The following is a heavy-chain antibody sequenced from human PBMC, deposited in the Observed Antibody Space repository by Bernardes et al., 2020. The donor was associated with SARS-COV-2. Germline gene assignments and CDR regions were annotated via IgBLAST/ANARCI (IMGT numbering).Heavy chain of an antibody. Sequence: ASVKVSCKASGYTFTSYSIGWVRQAPGQGLEWMGWINAYNGDTRSAQSLQGRVTMTTDTSTSTAYMELRSLRSDDTAVYYCARVAGSGGCCYDYWGQGTLVTVSS. V-gene: IGHV1-18*01. CDR1: GYTFTSYS. J-gene: IGHJ4*02. CDR3: ARVAGSGGCCYDY. D-gene: IGHD2-15*01. CDR2: INAYNGDT.